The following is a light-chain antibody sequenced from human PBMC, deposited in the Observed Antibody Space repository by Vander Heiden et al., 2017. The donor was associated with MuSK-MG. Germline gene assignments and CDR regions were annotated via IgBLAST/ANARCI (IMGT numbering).Light chain of an antibody. J-gene: IGKJ4*01. V-gene: IGKV3-11*01. CDR3: QQRSNCPPLT. CDR2: DAY. Sequence: PAPLSLYPGETATPSRAGRHSVSSYLAWYQQRPHQAPRLLIYDAYNVATGIPARFSVSGSVTDFTLTISSLEPEDFAVYYCQQRSNCPPLTFGGGTKVEIK. CDR1: HSVSSY.